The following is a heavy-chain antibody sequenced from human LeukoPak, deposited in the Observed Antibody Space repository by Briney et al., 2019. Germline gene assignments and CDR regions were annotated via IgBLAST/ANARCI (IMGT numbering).Heavy chain of an antibody. CDR1: GFTFSDFH. CDR2: ISGSGYAI. Sequence: GGSLRLSCTASGFTFSDFHMSWIRQAPGKGLEWVSHISGSGYAIHHPGSVKGRFTISRDNAKNSLYLQMNSLRDEDTALYYCAIMHGYYDGSGYWVQWGQGTLV. J-gene: IGHJ4*02. CDR3: AIMHGYYDGSGYWVQ. D-gene: IGHD3-22*01. V-gene: IGHV3-11*01.